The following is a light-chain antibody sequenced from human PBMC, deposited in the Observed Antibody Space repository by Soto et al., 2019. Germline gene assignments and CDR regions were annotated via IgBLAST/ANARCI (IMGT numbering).Light chain of an antibody. CDR1: QSLQHSNGNIF. CDR3: MQGRQTPYT. CDR2: LGS. V-gene: IGKV2-28*01. J-gene: IGKJ2*01. Sequence: DIVMTQSPLSLSVTPGESASISCRSSQSLQHSNGNIFFAWYLQKPGLSPQVLIYLGSFRASGVPDRFSGSVSGTDFTLKISRVETEDVGVYYCMQGRQTPYTFGQGTKLEIK.